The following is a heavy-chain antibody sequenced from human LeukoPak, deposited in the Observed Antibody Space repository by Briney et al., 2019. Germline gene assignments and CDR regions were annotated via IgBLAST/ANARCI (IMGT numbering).Heavy chain of an antibody. CDR3: AKDYPECTGTTCSGEAFFDY. J-gene: IGHJ4*02. V-gene: IGHV3-23*01. CDR1: RFTFSNYA. Sequence: GGSLRLSCAASRFTFSNYAMSWVRQAAGKGLEWVSGITSGHSTFYADSVNGRFTISRDNSKNTVYMQMNSLRAEDTAVYYCAKDYPECTGTTCSGEAFFDYWGQGTLVTVSS. D-gene: IGHD2-2*01. CDR2: ITSGHST.